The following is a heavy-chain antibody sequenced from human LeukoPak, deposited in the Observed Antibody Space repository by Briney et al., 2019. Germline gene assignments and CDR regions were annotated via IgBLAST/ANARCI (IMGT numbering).Heavy chain of an antibody. D-gene: IGHD4/OR15-4a*01. CDR2: IDGSSSTL. Sequence: GGSLRLSCAASGFTFRSYCMNWVRQAPGKGLEWLSYIDGSSSTLYYADSVKGRFTISRDSAKNSLYLQMNSLRAEDTAVYYCARDRPRDYASDCWGQGTLVTVSS. V-gene: IGHV3-48*01. CDR1: GFTFRSYC. J-gene: IGHJ4*02. CDR3: ARDRPRDYASDC.